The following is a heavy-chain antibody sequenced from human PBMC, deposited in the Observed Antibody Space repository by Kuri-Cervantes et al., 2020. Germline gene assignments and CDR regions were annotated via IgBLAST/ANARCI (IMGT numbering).Heavy chain of an antibody. Sequence: ASVKVSCKASGYTFTGYYMHWVRQAPGQGLEWTGWINPNSGGTNYAQKFQGWVTMTRDTSISTAYMELSRLRSDDTAVYYCARRYLDGGADYWGQGTLVTVSS. J-gene: IGHJ4*02. CDR3: ARRYLDGGADY. V-gene: IGHV1-2*04. CDR1: GYTFTGYY. D-gene: IGHD3/OR15-3a*01. CDR2: INPNSGGT.